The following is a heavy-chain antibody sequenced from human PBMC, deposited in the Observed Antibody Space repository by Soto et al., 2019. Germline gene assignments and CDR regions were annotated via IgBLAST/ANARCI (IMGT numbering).Heavy chain of an antibody. CDR2: ISYDGSNK. CDR3: AKDRVAAAADAYYFDY. CDR1: GVTFSSYG. Sequence: PGGSLRLSCAASGVTFSSYGMHGVRQAPGKGLEWVAVISYDGSNKYYADSVKGRFTISRDNSKNTLYLQMNSLRAEDTAVYYCAKDRVAAAADAYYFDYWGQGTLVTVSS. J-gene: IGHJ4*02. V-gene: IGHV3-30*18. D-gene: IGHD6-13*01.